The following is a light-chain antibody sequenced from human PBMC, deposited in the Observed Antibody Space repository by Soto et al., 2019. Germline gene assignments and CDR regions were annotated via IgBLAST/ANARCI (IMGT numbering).Light chain of an antibody. J-gene: IGLJ2*01. CDR2: DVN. Sequence: QSALAQPRSVSGSLGQSVTISCTGTNSDVGAYKYVSWYQQHPGKAPKLMSLDVNKRPSGVPDRFSGSKSDNTASLTISGLQADDEADYYCCSYAGSYILALFGGGTKVTVL. CDR3: CSYAGSYILAL. V-gene: IGLV2-11*01. CDR1: NSDVGAYKY.